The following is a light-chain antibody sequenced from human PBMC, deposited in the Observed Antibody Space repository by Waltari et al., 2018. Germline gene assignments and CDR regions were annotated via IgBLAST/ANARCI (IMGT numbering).Light chain of an antibody. CDR2: DVG. CDR1: SRHVGGYNY. CDR3: SSYTSAYTYV. V-gene: IGLV2-14*03. J-gene: IGLJ1*01. Sequence: QSALTQPASVSGSPGQSITISCTGTSRHVGGYNYVSWYQQHPGTATKLMIYDVGNRPSGISDRFSGSKSGNTASLTISGLQAEDEADYYCSSYTSAYTYVFGTGTKVTVL.